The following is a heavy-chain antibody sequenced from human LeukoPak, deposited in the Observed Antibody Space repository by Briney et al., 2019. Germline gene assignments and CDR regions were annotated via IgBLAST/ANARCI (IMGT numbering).Heavy chain of an antibody. CDR3: AREGVAATSYYYYMDV. D-gene: IGHD2-15*01. CDR2: IKQDGSEK. J-gene: IGHJ6*03. CDR1: GFTFSSYW. V-gene: IGHV3-7*01. Sequence: GGSLRLSCAASGFTFSSYWMSWVRQAPGKGLEWVANIKQDGSEKYYVDSVKGRFTISRDNAKNSLYLQMNSLRAEDTAVYYCAREGVAATSYYYYMDVWGKGTTVTISS.